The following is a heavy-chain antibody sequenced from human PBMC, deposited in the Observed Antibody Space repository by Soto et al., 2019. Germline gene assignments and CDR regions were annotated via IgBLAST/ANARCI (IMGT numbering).Heavy chain of an antibody. CDR1: GGSFSGYY. V-gene: IGHV4-34*01. J-gene: IGHJ2*01. Sequence: QVQLQQWGAGLLKPSETLSLICAVYGGSFSGYYWSWIRQPPGKGLEWIGEINHSGSTNYNPSLKSRVTISVDTSKNQFSLKLSSVTAADTAVYYCARAGYSSSWYGSGWYFDLWGRGTLVTVSS. CDR3: ARAGYSSSWYGSGWYFDL. CDR2: INHSGST. D-gene: IGHD6-13*01.